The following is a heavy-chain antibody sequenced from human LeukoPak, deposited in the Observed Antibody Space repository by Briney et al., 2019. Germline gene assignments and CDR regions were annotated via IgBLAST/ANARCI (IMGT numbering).Heavy chain of an antibody. Sequence: ESGPTLLNPTETLTLTCPFSGLSLSGGAVAVGWIRQPPGKALEWLTHVYWNDDKRYSPSLKSRLTITKDTSKNQVVLTMTNMDPVDTGTYYCAHLNAVKWYYYDHWGQGILVTVSS. V-gene: IGHV2-5*01. CDR1: GLSLSGGAVA. CDR2: VYWNDDK. CDR3: AHLNAVKWYYYDH. J-gene: IGHJ4*02. D-gene: IGHD2-8*01.